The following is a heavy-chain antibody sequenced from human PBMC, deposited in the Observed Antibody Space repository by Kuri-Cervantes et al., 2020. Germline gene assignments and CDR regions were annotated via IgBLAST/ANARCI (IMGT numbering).Heavy chain of an antibody. J-gene: IGHJ4*02. V-gene: IGHV3-9*01. Sequence: GGSLRLSCAASGFTFDDYAMHWVRQAPGKGLEWVSGISGNSGSIGYADSVKGRFTISRDDAKNSLYLQMNSLRAEDTALYYCAKGPGYSGNGGLDYWGQGTLVTVSS. D-gene: IGHD1-26*01. CDR1: GFTFDDYA. CDR2: ISGNSGSI. CDR3: AKGPGYSGNGGLDY.